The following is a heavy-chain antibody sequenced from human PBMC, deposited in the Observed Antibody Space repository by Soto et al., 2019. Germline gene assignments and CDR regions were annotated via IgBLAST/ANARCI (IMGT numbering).Heavy chain of an antibody. CDR3: ARDHYDFWSGYYSHWFDP. CDR1: GYTFTSYA. D-gene: IGHD3-3*01. CDR2: INTNTGNP. V-gene: IGHV7-4-1*01. J-gene: IGHJ5*02. Sequence: GKVPCNASGYTFTSYAMYWVRHAPGQGLEWMGWINTNTGNPTYAQGFKGRFVFSLETSVSTAYLQICSLKSEDTAVYYCARDHYDFWSGYYSHWFDPWGQGTLVGVTS.